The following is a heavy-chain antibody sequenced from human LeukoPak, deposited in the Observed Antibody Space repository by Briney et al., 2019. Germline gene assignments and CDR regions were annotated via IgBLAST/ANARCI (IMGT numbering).Heavy chain of an antibody. D-gene: IGHD3-16*01. CDR3: AIDPYDTSAAVYFDY. CDR1: GGTFSSFG. V-gene: IGHV1-69*01. J-gene: IGHJ4*02. CDR2: IIPIFGTP. Sequence: SVKVSCKASGGTFSSFGFNWVRQAPGQGLEWMGGIIPIFGTPDYAHNFRGRITITADESMSTAYMDLSSLRSEDTAVYYCAIDPYDTSAAVYFDYWGQGTLVTVSS.